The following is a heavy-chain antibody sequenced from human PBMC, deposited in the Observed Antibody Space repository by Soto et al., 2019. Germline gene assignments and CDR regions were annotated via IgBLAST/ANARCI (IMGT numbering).Heavy chain of an antibody. CDR3: AREGGYDSPHGC. Sequence: SETLSLTCTVSGGFISNGDYHWSWIRQPPGKGLEWIGYTYPSGSTYYNASLRSRVTISIDASKNQFSLKLNSVTAADTAVYYCAREGGYDSPHGCWGQGTLVTVSS. CDR1: GGFISNGDYH. J-gene: IGHJ4*02. D-gene: IGHD5-12*01. V-gene: IGHV4-30-4*01. CDR2: TYPSGST.